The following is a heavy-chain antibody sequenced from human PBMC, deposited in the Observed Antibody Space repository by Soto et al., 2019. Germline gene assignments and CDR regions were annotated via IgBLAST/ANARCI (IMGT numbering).Heavy chain of an antibody. J-gene: IGHJ4*02. CDR2: IWYDGSNK. CDR1: GFTFSSYG. CDR3: ARGPGGNSGLDY. V-gene: IGHV3-33*01. D-gene: IGHD2-21*02. Sequence: GGSLRLSCAASGFTFSSYGMHWVRQAPGKGLEWVAVIWYDGSNKYYADSVKGRFTISRDNSKNTLNLQMNSLRAEDTTVYYCARGPGGNSGLDYWGQGTLVTVSS.